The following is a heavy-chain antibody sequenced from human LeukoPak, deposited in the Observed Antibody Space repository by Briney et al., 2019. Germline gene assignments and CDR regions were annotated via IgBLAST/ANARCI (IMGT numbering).Heavy chain of an antibody. Sequence: PGGSLRLSCAASGFTFSSSAMSWVRQAPGKGLEWVAIIRQDGGETYYVDSVKGRFTISRDNAKNSLFLQMNSLRAEDTAVYYCARDKIVGATHFDFWGQGALVTVSS. CDR2: IRQDGGET. CDR3: ARDKIVGATHFDF. CDR1: GFTFSSSA. D-gene: IGHD1-26*01. J-gene: IGHJ4*02. V-gene: IGHV3-7*03.